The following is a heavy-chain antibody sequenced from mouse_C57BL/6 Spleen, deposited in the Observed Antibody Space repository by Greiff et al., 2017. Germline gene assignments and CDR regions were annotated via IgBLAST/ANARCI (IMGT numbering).Heavy chain of an antibody. CDR2: IYPGSGST. Sequence: QVQLQQPGAELVKPGASVKMSCKASGYTFTSYWITWVKQRPGQGLEWIGDIYPGSGSTNYNEKFKSKATLTVDTSSSTAYMQLSSLTSEDSAVYYCARGRGNSSGWDDYWGQGTTLTVSS. D-gene: IGHD3-2*02. J-gene: IGHJ2*01. V-gene: IGHV1-55*01. CDR3: ARGRGNSSGWDDY. CDR1: GYTFTSYW.